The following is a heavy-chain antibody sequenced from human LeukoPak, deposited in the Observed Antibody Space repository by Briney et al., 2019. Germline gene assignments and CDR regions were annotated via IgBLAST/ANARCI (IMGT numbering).Heavy chain of an antibody. D-gene: IGHD3-16*01. Sequence: GGSLRLSCAASGFTFSSYSMNWVRQAPGKGLEWVSSISSSSSCIYYADSVKGRFTISRDNAKNTLYLQMNSLRAEDTAVYYCARVRIGAYYMDVWGKGTTVTVSS. V-gene: IGHV3-21*01. CDR3: ARVRIGAYYMDV. CDR1: GFTFSSYS. J-gene: IGHJ6*03. CDR2: ISSSSSCI.